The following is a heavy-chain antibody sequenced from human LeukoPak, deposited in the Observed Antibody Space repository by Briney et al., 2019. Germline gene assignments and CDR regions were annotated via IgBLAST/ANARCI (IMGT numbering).Heavy chain of an antibody. J-gene: IGHJ4*02. V-gene: IGHV3-64*01. CDR3: ARAATVIAESAFGY. CDR1: GFTFSSYA. CDR2: INSNGGST. D-gene: IGHD2-21*01. Sequence: GGSLRLSCVASGFTFSSYAMHWVRQTPGKGLEYVSGINSNGGSTHYANSVKGRFTISRDNSKHTLYLQMGSLRTEDMAVYYCARAATVIAESAFGYWGQGTLVTVSS.